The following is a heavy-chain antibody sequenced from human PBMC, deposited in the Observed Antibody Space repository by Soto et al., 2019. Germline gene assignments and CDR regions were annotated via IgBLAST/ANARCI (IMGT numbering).Heavy chain of an antibody. CDR1: GFTFSIYG. Sequence: GGSLRLSCAASGFTFSIYGMHWVRQAPGKGLEWVAVISYDGSNKYYADSVKGRFTISRDNSKNTLYLQMNSLRAEDTAVYYCARAPRGVIGWFDPWGQGTLVTVSS. CDR3: ARAPRGVIGWFDP. CDR2: ISYDGSNK. J-gene: IGHJ5*02. D-gene: IGHD3-10*01. V-gene: IGHV3-30*03.